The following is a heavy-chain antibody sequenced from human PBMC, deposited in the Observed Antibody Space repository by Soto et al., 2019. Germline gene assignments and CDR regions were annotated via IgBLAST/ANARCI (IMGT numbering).Heavy chain of an antibody. CDR2: LSASGSGS. CDR3: ALGDYYYDSSGYYYPPDY. CDR1: RFSLNTYG. D-gene: IGHD3-22*01. Sequence: TGGSLRLSCTTSRFSLNTYGMTWVRRAPGKGLEWVSTLSASGSGSYYAESVKGRFTVSRDNSKNTMYLQMNSLRAEDTAVYYCALGDYYYDSSGYYYPPDYWGQGTLVTVS. J-gene: IGHJ4*02. V-gene: IGHV3-23*01.